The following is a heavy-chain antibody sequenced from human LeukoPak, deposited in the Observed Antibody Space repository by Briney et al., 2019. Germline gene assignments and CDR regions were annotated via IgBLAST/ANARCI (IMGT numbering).Heavy chain of an antibody. V-gene: IGHV3-30*18. D-gene: IGHD4-23*01. CDR3: AKDGGNSAFDI. Sequence: GGSLRLSCAASGFTFSSYGMHLVRQAPGKGLEWVAVISYDGSNKYYADSVKGRFTISRDNSKNTLYLQMNSLRAEDTAVYYCAKDGGNSAFDIWGQGTMVTVSS. J-gene: IGHJ3*02. CDR1: GFTFSSYG. CDR2: ISYDGSNK.